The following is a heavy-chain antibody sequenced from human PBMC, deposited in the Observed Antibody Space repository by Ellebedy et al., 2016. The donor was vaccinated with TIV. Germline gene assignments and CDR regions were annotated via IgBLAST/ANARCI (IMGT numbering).Heavy chain of an antibody. D-gene: IGHD1-26*01. J-gene: IGHJ4*02. CDR2: IYYSGSTSYT. V-gene: IGHV4-59*01. CDR3: ARGERLGGDY. Sequence: SETLSLTXAVYGGSFSGYYWSWIRQPPGKGLEWIGYIYYSGSTSYTNYHPSLKSRVTISVDTSKSQFSLKLTSVTAADTAIYYCARGERLGGDYWGQGILVSVSS. CDR1: GGSFSGYY.